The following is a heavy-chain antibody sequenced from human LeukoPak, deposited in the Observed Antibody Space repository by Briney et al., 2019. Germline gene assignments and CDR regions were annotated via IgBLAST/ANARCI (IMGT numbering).Heavy chain of an antibody. D-gene: IGHD3-22*01. CDR3: AKDGTGGYYYLDY. J-gene: IGHJ4*02. CDR1: GFTFGSYA. V-gene: IGHV3-30*18. Sequence: GGSLRLSCAASGFTFGSYAMNWVRQAPGKGLEWVALILYDGSNEYYADSVQGRFTISRDSSRNTLYLQMNSLRAEDTAVYYCAKDGTGGYYYLDYWGQGTLVTVSS. CDR2: ILYDGSNE.